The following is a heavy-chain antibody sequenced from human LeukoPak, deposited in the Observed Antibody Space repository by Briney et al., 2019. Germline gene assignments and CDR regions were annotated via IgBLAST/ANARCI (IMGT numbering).Heavy chain of an antibody. J-gene: IGHJ4*02. V-gene: IGHV3-9*01. Sequence: PGGSLRLSCAASGFTFDDYAMHWVRQAPGKGLEWVSGISWNSGTIGYADSVKGRFTISRNNAKNSQYLQMNSLRAEDKALYYCEKATGYNWKGAFDYWGQGTLVTVSS. CDR3: EKATGYNWKGAFDY. D-gene: IGHD1-20*01. CDR1: GFTFDDYA. CDR2: ISWNSGTI.